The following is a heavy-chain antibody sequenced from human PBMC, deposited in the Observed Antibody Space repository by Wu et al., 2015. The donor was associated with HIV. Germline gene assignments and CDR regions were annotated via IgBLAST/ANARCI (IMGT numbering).Heavy chain of an antibody. J-gene: IGHJ3*02. CDR1: GGTFSSYA. D-gene: IGHD3-22*01. CDR2: IIPIFGTA. V-gene: IGHV1-69*13. Sequence: QVQLVQSGAEVKKPGSSVKVSCKASGGTFSSYAISWVRQAPGQGLEWMGRIIPIFGTANYAQKFQGRVTITADESTSTAYMELSSLRSEDTAVYYCATASLNYDSSGYTGGDAFDIWGQGTMVTVSS. CDR3: ATASLNYDSSGYTGGDAFDI.